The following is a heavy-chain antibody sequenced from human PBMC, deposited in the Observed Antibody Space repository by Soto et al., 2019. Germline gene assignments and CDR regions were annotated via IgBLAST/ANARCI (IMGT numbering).Heavy chain of an antibody. CDR1: GFTFSSYA. J-gene: IGHJ6*03. V-gene: IGHV3-23*01. CDR2: ISGSGGST. CDR3: AKYQLLSLGYYYYYYMDV. D-gene: IGHD2-2*01. Sequence: GGSLRLSCAASGFTFSSYAMSWVRQAPGKGLEWVSAISGSGGSTYYADSVKGRFTISRDNSKNTLYLQMNSLRAEDTAVYYCAKYQLLSLGYYYYYYMDVWGKGTTVTVSS.